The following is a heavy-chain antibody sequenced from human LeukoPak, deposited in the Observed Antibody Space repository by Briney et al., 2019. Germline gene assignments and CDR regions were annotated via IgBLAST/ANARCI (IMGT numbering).Heavy chain of an antibody. CDR2: ISGSGGST. Sequence: GGSLRLSCAASGFTFSSYAMSWVRQAPGKGLEWVSAISGSGGSTYYADSVKGRFTISRDNSKNTLYLQMNSLRGEDTAVYYCRQGGYSYGPDYWGQGTLVTVSS. CDR3: RQGGYSYGPDY. CDR1: GFTFSSYA. D-gene: IGHD5-18*01. J-gene: IGHJ4*02. V-gene: IGHV3-23*01.